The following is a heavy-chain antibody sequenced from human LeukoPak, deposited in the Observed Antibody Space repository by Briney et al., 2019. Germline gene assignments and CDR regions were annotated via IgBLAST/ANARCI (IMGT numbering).Heavy chain of an antibody. V-gene: IGHV5-51*01. Sequence: GESLKISCKGSGYSFTSYWIGXVRQMPGKGLEWMGIXXPGDSDTRYSPSFQGQVTISADKSISTAYLQWSSLKASDTAMYYCARGDVAYCGGDCYYFDYWGQGTLVTVSS. CDR3: ARGDVAYCGGDCYYFDY. J-gene: IGHJ4*02. CDR2: XXPGDSDT. D-gene: IGHD2-21*02. CDR1: GYSFTSYW.